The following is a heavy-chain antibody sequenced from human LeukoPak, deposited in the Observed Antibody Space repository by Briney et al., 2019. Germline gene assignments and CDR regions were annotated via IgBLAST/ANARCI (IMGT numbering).Heavy chain of an antibody. J-gene: IGHJ4*02. CDR2: FDPEDAET. D-gene: IGHD1-26*01. Sequence: GASVKDSCKVSRYTLTELSMHWVRQAPGKGLEWMGSFDPEDAETIYAQKFQGRVTMTEDTSTYTAYMELSSLRSDDTAVYCCATGGTLIVGETGFDYWGQGTLVTVSS. V-gene: IGHV1-24*01. CDR1: RYTLTELS. CDR3: ATGGTLIVGETGFDY.